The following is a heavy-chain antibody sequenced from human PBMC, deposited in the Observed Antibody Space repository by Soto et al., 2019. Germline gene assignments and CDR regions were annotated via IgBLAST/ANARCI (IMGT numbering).Heavy chain of an antibody. CDR3: AREVRFLEWFRGMDV. J-gene: IGHJ6*02. D-gene: IGHD3-3*01. CDR1: GYTFTSYY. V-gene: IGHV1-46*01. CDR2: INPSGGST. Sequence: ASVKVSCKASGYTFTSYYMHWVRQAPGQGLEWMEIINPSGGSTSYAQKFQGRVTMTRDTSTSTVYMELSSLRSEDTAVYYCAREVRFLEWFRGMDVWGQGTTVTVSS.